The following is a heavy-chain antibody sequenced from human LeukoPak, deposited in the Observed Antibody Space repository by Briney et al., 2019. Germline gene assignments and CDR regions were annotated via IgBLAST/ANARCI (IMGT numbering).Heavy chain of an antibody. CDR3: ARVFSGSGSSGSFDC. Sequence: GGSLRLSCTASGFTFSNYAMHWVRQAPGKGLDWVAVTWYDASNKYYAESVKGRFTISRDNSKNTLYLQMNSLKAEDTAVYYCARVFSGSGSSGSFDCWGQGTLVTVSS. V-gene: IGHV3-33*01. CDR2: TWYDASNK. CDR1: GFTFSNYA. D-gene: IGHD3-3*01. J-gene: IGHJ4*02.